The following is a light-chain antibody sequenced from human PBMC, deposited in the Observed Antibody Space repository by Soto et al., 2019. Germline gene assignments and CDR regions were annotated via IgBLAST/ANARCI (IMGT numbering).Light chain of an antibody. Sequence: QSVLTQPASVSGSPGQSITISCTGTSSDVGSYNYVSWYEQHPGKAPKLMIYEVSDRPSGISSRFSGSKSGNTASLTISGLQTEDEADYFCSSYTGSSTLFGTGTKLTVL. V-gene: IGLV2-14*01. CDR1: SSDVGSYNY. CDR3: SSYTGSSTL. CDR2: EVS. J-gene: IGLJ1*01.